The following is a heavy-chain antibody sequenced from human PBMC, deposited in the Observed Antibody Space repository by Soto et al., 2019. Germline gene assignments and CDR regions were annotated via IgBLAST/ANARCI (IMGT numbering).Heavy chain of an antibody. J-gene: IGHJ3*02. Sequence: QITLKESGPTLLKSTQTLTLTCTFSGGVGVGWIRQPPGKTLEWLALIYWDDDKRYSPSLTSRFTITKATTKNQLVLTMTNMDTVDTTTYYCAQATQPGSFAFDIWGQGAMVTVSS. D-gene: IGHD1-1*01. CDR1: GGVG. CDR3: AQATQPGSFAFDI. CDR2: IYWDDDK. V-gene: IGHV2-5*02.